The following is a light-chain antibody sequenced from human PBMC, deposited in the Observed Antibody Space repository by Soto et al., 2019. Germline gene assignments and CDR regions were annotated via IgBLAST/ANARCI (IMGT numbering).Light chain of an antibody. CDR2: GAS. V-gene: IGKV3-15*01. CDR3: QQYHNWPPIT. J-gene: IGKJ5*01. CDR1: QSVSSD. Sequence: EIVMTQSPATLSVSPGERAALSCRASQSVSSDLPWXXXXXXXAPRLLIYGASTRATGIPARFSGSGSGTEFTLTISSLQSEDFAVYYCQQYHNWPPITFGQGTRLEI.